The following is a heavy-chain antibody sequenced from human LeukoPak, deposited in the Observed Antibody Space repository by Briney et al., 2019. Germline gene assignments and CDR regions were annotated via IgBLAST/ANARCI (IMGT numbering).Heavy chain of an antibody. CDR1: GGTFSSYA. J-gene: IGHJ6*02. V-gene: IGHV1-69*04. CDR2: IIPILGVA. CDR3: ARVSVQSGPDGYSYGAYYYYGMDV. Sequence: ASVKVSCKASGGTFSSYAISWVRQAPGQGLEWMGRIIPILGVANYAQKFQGRVTITADKSTSTAYMELSSLRSEDTAVYYCARVSVQSGPDGYSYGAYYYYGMDVWGQGTTVTVSS. D-gene: IGHD5-18*01.